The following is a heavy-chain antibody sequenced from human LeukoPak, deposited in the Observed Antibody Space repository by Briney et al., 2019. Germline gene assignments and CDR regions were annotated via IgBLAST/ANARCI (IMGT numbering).Heavy chain of an antibody. Sequence: GESLRLSCAASGFTSSNSWMIWVRQAAGKGLEWVAYINQDGSQNHYLDSVKGRFTVSRDNAKDSLYLQMNSLRAEDTAVYYCATVRAINAFDIWGQGTMVTVSS. CDR2: INQDGSQN. CDR3: ATVRAINAFDI. V-gene: IGHV3-7*01. CDR1: GFTSSNSW. J-gene: IGHJ3*02. D-gene: IGHD5-12*01.